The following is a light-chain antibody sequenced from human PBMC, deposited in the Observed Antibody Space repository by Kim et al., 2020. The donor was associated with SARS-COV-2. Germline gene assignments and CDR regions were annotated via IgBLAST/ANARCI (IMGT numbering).Light chain of an antibody. V-gene: IGLV3-21*04. Sequence: PGKTARITCGGNNIGSKSVHGYQQKPGQAPVLVIYYDSDRPSGIPERFSGSNSGNTATLTISRVEAGDEADYYCQVWDSSSDHPRVFGGGTKLTVL. CDR2: YDS. CDR3: QVWDSSSDHPRV. CDR1: NIGSKS. J-gene: IGLJ2*01.